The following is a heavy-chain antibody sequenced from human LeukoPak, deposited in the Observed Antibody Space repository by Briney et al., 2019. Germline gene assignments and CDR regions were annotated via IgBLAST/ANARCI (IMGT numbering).Heavy chain of an antibody. V-gene: IGHV3-48*01. Sequence: GGSLRLSCAASGFIFNIYSMNWVRQAPGKGLEWVSYISSSGSTIYYADSVKGRFTISRGNAKNFLYLQMNSLRGEDTAVYYCARGVNSGNYNYWYFDLWGRGTLVTVSS. CDR1: GFIFNIYS. CDR2: ISSSGSTI. J-gene: IGHJ2*01. D-gene: IGHD1-26*01. CDR3: ARGVNSGNYNYWYFDL.